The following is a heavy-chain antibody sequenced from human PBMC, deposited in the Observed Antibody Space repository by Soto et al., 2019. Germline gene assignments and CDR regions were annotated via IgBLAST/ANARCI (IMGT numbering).Heavy chain of an antibody. CDR2: INPNSGGT. Sequence: GASVKVSCKASGYTFTGYYMHWVRQAPGQGLEWMGWINPNSGGTNYARKFQGRVTMTRDTSISTAYMELSRLRSDDTAVYYCARYSSSWTNWFDPWGQGTLVTVSS. CDR1: GYTFTGYY. CDR3: ARYSSSWTNWFDP. J-gene: IGHJ5*02. V-gene: IGHV1-2*02. D-gene: IGHD6-13*01.